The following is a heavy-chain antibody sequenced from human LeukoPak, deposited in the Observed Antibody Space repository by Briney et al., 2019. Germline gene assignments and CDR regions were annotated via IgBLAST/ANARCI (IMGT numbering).Heavy chain of an antibody. D-gene: IGHD3-22*01. CDR1: GGSFSGYY. V-gene: IGHV4-34*01. CDR2: INHSGST. CDR3: ARIHADYYDGTLDY. J-gene: IGHJ4*02. Sequence: SETLSLTCAVYGGSFSGYYWSWIRQPPGKGLEWIGEINHSGSTNYNPSLKSRVTISVDTSKNQSSLKLSSVTAADTAVYYCARIHADYYDGTLDYWGQGTLVTVSS.